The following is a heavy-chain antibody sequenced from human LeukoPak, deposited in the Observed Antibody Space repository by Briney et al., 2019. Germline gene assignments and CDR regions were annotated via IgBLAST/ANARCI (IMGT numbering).Heavy chain of an antibody. V-gene: IGHV3-23*01. CDR2: ISGSGGST. J-gene: IGHJ4*02. D-gene: IGHD1-26*01. CDR1: GFTFSSYA. Sequence: GGSLRLSCAASGFTFSSYAMSWVRQAPGEGLEWVSAISGSGGSTYYADSVKGRFTISRDNSKNTLYLQMNSLRAEDTAVYYCAKDSGSYSYYFDYWGQGTLVTVSS. CDR3: AKDSGSYSYYFDY.